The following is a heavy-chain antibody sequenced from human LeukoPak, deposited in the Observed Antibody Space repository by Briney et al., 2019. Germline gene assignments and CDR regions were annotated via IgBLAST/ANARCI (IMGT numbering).Heavy chain of an antibody. CDR3: ARNSGWGSLSRPFDR. J-gene: IGHJ5*02. V-gene: IGHV4-39*01. D-gene: IGHD3-10*01. CDR1: GASFTSGGFY. Sequence: SETLSLTCSVSGASFTSGGFYWGWLRQPPGKGPEWIATVYYTGSTYYNPSLKSRVTISIDTSKNQFSLRRRSGPATDTAIYHWARNSGWGSLSRPFDRWGPGTLVTASS. CDR2: VYYTGST.